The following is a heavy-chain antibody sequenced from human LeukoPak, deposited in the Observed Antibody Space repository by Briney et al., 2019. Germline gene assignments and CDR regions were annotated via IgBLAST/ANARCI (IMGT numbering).Heavy chain of an antibody. CDR3: AKGDTDCTCPGY. J-gene: IGHJ4*02. CDR2: FQRDGHT. Sequence: GGSLRLSCAASGFIFSSSYMSWVRQTPGKGLEWVSTFQRDGHTAYADSVKGRFTISRDVSENRIYLQMNSLRVEDTAVYYCAKGDTDCTCPGYWGRGTLVTVSS. D-gene: IGHD2-21*02. V-gene: IGHV3-53*01. CDR1: GFIFSSSY.